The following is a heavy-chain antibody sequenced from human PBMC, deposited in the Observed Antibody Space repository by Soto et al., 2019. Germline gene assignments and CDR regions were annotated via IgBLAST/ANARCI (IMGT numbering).Heavy chain of an antibody. CDR3: ARAIFPYDYVWGSYRYDFGFDP. Sequence: SVKVSCKASGGTFSSYAISWVRQAPGQGLEWMGGIIPIFGTANYAQKFQGRVTITADKSTSTAYMELSSLRSEDTAVYYCARAIFPYDYVWGSYRYDFGFDPWGQGTLVTVSS. CDR2: IIPIFGTA. D-gene: IGHD3-16*02. J-gene: IGHJ5*02. V-gene: IGHV1-69*06. CDR1: GGTFSSYA.